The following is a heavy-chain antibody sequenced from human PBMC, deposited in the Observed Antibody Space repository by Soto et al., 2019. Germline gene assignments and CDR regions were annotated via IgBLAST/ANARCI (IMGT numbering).Heavy chain of an antibody. V-gene: IGHV3-33*01. CDR3: ARDPRIVVMLDY. D-gene: IGHD3-22*01. CDR2: IWYDGSNK. J-gene: IGHJ4*02. CDR1: GFTFSSYG. Sequence: QVQLVESGGGVVQPGRSLRLSCAASGFTFSSYGMHWVRQAPGKGLEWVAVIWYDGSNKYYADSVKGRFTISRDNSKNTLYLQMNSLRAEDTAVYYCARDPRIVVMLDYWGQGTLVTVSS.